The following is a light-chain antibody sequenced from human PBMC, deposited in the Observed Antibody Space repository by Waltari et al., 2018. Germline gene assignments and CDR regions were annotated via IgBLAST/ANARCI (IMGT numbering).Light chain of an antibody. J-gene: IGKJ1*01. CDR2: AAS. V-gene: IGKV1-39*01. CDR3: QQSSRTPWA. Sequence: DIQMTQSPSSMSASVGDRVTITCRASQSISNYLNWYQQKPGKAPKLLIYAASNLQSGVPSRFGGSGSGTDFTLTISSLQPEDFATYYCQQSSRTPWAFGQGTKVEIK. CDR1: QSISNY.